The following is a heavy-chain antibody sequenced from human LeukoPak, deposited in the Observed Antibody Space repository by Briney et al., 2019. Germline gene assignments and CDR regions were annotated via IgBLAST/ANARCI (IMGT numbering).Heavy chain of an antibody. CDR2: TYYMSGWYN. CDR3: PGEVSWPPVYY. J-gene: IGHJ4*02. V-gene: IGHV6-1*01. D-gene: IGHD2-8*01. CDR1: GDTFSSYCDG. Sequence: KASQTLTLSCATSGDTFSSYCDGWVRIAQSPSRGLEWLVRTYYMSGWYNDYALSVKSRITINPDSFKHQVSLRLNSFDTEDPAVLYDPGEVSWPPVYYWGQGTLVTVSS.